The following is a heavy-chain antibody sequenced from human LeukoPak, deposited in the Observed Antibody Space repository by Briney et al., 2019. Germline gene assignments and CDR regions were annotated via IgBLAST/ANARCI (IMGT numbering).Heavy chain of an antibody. CDR2: IYYSGTT. D-gene: IGHD6-6*01. CDR3: ARDGSIAARRTKDAFDI. J-gene: IGHJ3*02. CDR1: GGSFSSGSYY. V-gene: IGHV4-31*03. Sequence: PSQTLSLTCTVSGGSFSSGSYYWSWIRQHPGKGLEWIGYIYYSGTTQYDPSFKSRITISVDASKNQFSLKLSSVTAADTAVYYCARDGSIAARRTKDAFDIWGQGTMVTVSS.